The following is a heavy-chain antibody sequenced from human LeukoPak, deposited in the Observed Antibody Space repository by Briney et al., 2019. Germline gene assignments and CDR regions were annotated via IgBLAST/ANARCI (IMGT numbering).Heavy chain of an antibody. CDR3: AREGSGSYVT. D-gene: IGHD1-26*01. CDR1: GASMNNHY. J-gene: IGHJ5*02. V-gene: IGHV4-4*07. CDR2: IYTSGST. Sequence: SETLSLTCTVSGASMNNHYWSWIRQPAGKGLEWIGRIYTSGSTNYNPSLKSRVTMSIDTSKNQFSLKLSSVTAADTAVYYCAREGSGSYVTWGQGTLVTVSS.